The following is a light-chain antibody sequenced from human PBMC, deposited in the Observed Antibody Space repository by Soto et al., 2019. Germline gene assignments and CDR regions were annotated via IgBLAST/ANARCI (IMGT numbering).Light chain of an antibody. Sequence: EIVMTQSPGTLSVSPGKRATLSCRASQGIGDTLAWYQHKPGQTPRLLIYDTSTRATGVPTRFSGSRSGAEFTLTINSLQSEDFAVYYCQPYNNWPLTFGGGTKVDIK. CDR1: QGIGDT. CDR3: QPYNNWPLT. CDR2: DTS. J-gene: IGKJ4*01. V-gene: IGKV3-15*01.